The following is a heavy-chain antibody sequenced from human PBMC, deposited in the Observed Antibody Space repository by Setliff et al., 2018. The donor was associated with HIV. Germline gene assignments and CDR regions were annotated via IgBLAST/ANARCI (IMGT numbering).Heavy chain of an antibody. V-gene: IGHV3-7*01. D-gene: IGHD3-22*01. Sequence: GGSLRLSCAASGFTFSTSWMTWVRQAPGQGLEWVANIKGDGGAEYYVDSVKGRFTISRDNAKNSLYLQMNSLRAEDTAVYYCARGDSSGYYYVRGDAFDIWGQGTMVTVSS. CDR3: ARGDSSGYYYVRGDAFDI. CDR1: GFTFSTSW. J-gene: IGHJ3*02. CDR2: IKGDGGAE.